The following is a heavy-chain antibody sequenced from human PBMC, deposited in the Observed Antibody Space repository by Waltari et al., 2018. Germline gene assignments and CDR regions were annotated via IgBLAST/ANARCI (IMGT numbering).Heavy chain of an antibody. D-gene: IGHD1-26*01. CDR1: GFTFSSYG. CDR3: ATPGRGGGAFDI. J-gene: IGHJ3*02. CDR2: ISYDGSNK. Sequence: QVQLVESGGGVVQPGRSLRLSCAASGFTFSSYGMHWVRQAPGKGREWVAVISYDGSNKYYADSVKGRFTISRDNFKNTLYLQMNSLRAEDTAVYYCATPGRGGGAFDIWGQGTMVTVSS. V-gene: IGHV3-30*03.